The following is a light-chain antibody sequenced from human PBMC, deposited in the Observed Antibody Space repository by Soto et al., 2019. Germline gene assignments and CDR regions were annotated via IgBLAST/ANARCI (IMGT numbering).Light chain of an antibody. J-gene: IGLJ2*01. CDR3: QSNDSRLSGGV. CDR2: GNS. Sequence: QSVLTQPPSVSGAPGQRVTISCTGSSSNIGAGYDVHWYQQLPGTAPKLLIYGNSNRPSGVPDRFSGSKSGTSASLAITGLQAEDEADYCCQSNDSRLSGGVFGGGTKLPV. V-gene: IGLV1-40*01. CDR1: SSNIGAGYD.